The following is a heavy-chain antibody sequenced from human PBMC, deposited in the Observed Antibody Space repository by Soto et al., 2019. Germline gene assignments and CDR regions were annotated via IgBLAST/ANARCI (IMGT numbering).Heavy chain of an antibody. D-gene: IGHD3-10*01. Sequence: QVQLVESGGGVVQPGRSLRLSCAGSGFTFRWFGMNWVRQAPGKGLEWVARISNDGSNEYYVDSVKGRFTISRDNSKNTLYQQMDSLRAEETAVYYCAKGEVRGIIPSYFDYWGLGTLVTVSS. CDR1: GFTFRWFG. V-gene: IGHV3-30*18. CDR2: ISNDGSNE. CDR3: AKGEVRGIIPSYFDY. J-gene: IGHJ4*02.